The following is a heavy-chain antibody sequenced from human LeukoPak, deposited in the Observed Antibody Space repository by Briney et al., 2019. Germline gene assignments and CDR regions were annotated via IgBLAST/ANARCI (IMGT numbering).Heavy chain of an antibody. V-gene: IGHV1-69*05. CDR1: GGTFSSYA. D-gene: IGHD1-26*01. J-gene: IGHJ4*02. CDR3: AREGLQGATKDY. Sequence: SVKVSCKASGGTFSSYAISWVRQAPGQGLEWMGGIIPIFGTANYAQKFQGRVTMTRDTSISTAYMELSRLRSDDTAVYYCAREGLQGATKDYWGQGTLVTVSS. CDR2: IIPIFGTA.